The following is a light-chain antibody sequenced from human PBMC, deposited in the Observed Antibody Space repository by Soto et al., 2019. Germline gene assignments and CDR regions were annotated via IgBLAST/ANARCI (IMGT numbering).Light chain of an antibody. CDR2: GAS. V-gene: IGKV3-20*01. Sequence: EIVLTQSPGXLSLSPGXRAXLXXXASQXXHSNYVAWYQQKPGQAPRLLVHGASTRVTGIPDRFTGSVSETDFTLTISRLEPEDFAVYFCQQYGGVPRTFRPGTKVEVK. CDR3: QQYGGVPRT. CDR1: QXXHSNY. J-gene: IGKJ1*01.